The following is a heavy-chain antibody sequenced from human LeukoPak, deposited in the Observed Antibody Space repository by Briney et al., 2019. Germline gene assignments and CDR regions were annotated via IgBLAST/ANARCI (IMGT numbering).Heavy chain of an antibody. D-gene: IGHD3-10*01. CDR1: EFTFSNNW. Sequence: GGSLRLSCAASEFTFSNNWMSWVRQAPGKGLEWVSGISWNSGSIGYADSVKGRFTISRDNAKNSLYLQMNSLRAEDTALYYCAKEHGSGSYLDYWGQGTLVTVSS. V-gene: IGHV3-9*01. J-gene: IGHJ4*02. CDR3: AKEHGSGSYLDY. CDR2: ISWNSGSI.